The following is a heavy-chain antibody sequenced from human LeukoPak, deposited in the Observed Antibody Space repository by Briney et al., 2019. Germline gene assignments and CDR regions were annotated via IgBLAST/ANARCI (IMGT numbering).Heavy chain of an antibody. CDR1: GFTFSSYG. CDR2: VRYDGKNQ. Sequence: GGSLRLSCTASGFTFSSYGIHWVRQAPGKGLEWVSFVRYDGKNQYYADSVKGRFTVSRDNSKKTVSLQMHSLRREDTAVYYCAREGRYLVPDYWGQGTLVTVSS. D-gene: IGHD3-9*01. J-gene: IGHJ4*02. CDR3: AREGRYLVPDY. V-gene: IGHV3-30*02.